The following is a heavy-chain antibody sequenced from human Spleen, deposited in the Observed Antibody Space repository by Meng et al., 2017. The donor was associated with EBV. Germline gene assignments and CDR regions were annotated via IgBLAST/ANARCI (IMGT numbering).Heavy chain of an antibody. V-gene: IGHV4-39*07. CDR3: ARDIGDYDPTIFDY. J-gene: IGHJ4*02. CDR1: GYSIGSTSYS. D-gene: IGHD4-17*01. CDR2: IYSSGST. Sequence: HEPGPSRVRSSRPLSLTFAVSGYSIGSTSYSWGWIRQTPGKGLEWIGSIYSSGSTYYNPSLKSRVTISVDTSKNQFFLKLRSVTAADTAVYYCARDIGDYDPTIFDYWGRGILVTVSS.